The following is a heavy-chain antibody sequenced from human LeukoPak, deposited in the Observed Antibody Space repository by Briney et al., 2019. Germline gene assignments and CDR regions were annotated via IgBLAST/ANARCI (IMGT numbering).Heavy chain of an antibody. V-gene: IGHV3-23*01. J-gene: IGHJ4*02. CDR3: AKDKERYYYGSGSRGFAY. CDR2: ISGSGGST. Sequence: PGGCLRLSCAASGFTLSSNYMSWVSPPPGKGLEWVSAISGSGGSTYYADSVRGRFTLSRENPKNTLYLQINRLRAEDTAVYYSAKDKERYYYGSGSRGFAYWGQATLATVPS. CDR1: GFTLSSNY. D-gene: IGHD3-10*01.